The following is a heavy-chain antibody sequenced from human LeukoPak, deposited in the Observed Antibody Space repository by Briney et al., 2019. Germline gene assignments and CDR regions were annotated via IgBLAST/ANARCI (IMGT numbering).Heavy chain of an antibody. D-gene: IGHD4-17*01. V-gene: IGHV4-39*01. CDR3: ARQLSGYGDYEFHWFDP. CDR1: GGSISSSSYY. J-gene: IGHJ5*02. CDR2: ICYSGGT. Sequence: SETLSLTCTVSGGSISSSSYYWGWIRQPPGKGLEWIGSICYSGGTYYNPSLKSRVTISVDTSKNQFSLKLSSVTAADTAVYYCARQLSGYGDYEFHWFDPWGQGTLVTVSS.